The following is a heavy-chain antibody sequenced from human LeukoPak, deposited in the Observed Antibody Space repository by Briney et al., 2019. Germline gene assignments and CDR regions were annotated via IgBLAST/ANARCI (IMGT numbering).Heavy chain of an antibody. D-gene: IGHD2-15*01. CDR2: IYYSGST. V-gene: IGHV4-59*01. J-gene: IGHJ4*02. CDR1: GGSISSYY. Sequence: KPSETLSLTCTISGGSISSYYWSWIRQPPGKGLEWIGYIYYSGSTNYNPSLKSRVTISVDTSKNQFSLKLTSVTAADTAVYYCARDPGPRCSGGSCYTYFDYWGQGTLVTVSS. CDR3: ARDPGPRCSGGSCYTYFDY.